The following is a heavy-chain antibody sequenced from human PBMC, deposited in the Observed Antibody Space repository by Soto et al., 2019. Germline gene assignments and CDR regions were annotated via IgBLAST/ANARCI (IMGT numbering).Heavy chain of an antibody. V-gene: IGHV1-18*01. CDR1: GYSFTDFG. J-gene: IGHJ4*02. D-gene: IGHD5-18*01. Sequence: QAQLVQSGSEVKKHGASVKVSCKASGYSFTDFGVNWVRQAPGQGLEWLGWISAYNGNRGYAQSFQCRLTVTTDTTSDTSHLELSILRSDDTATYYFASGHDSLTGWKFEFWGQGTLVTVSS. CDR2: ISAYNGNR. CDR3: ASGHDSLTGWKFEF.